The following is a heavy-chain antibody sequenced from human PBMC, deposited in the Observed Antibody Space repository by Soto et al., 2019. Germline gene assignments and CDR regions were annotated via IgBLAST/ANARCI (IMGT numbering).Heavy chain of an antibody. Sequence: SVKVSCKASGGTFSNYPVTWVRRAPGQGLEWLGGIIPIFGKADYTQKFQGRVTITADEPTSTAYMEISSLRSEDTAVYYCASGGEYYDENLPHYYFFGMHVWGPGTTVTVSS. CDR3: ASGGEYYDENLPHYYFFGMHV. V-gene: IGHV1-69*13. CDR2: IIPIFGKA. J-gene: IGHJ6*02. CDR1: GGTFSNYP. D-gene: IGHD3-16*01.